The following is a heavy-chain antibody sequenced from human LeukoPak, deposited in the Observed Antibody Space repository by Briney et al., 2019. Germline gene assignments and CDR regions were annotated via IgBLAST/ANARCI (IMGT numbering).Heavy chain of an antibody. CDR1: GFTFSSYA. D-gene: IGHD2-15*01. Sequence: QTGGSLRLSCAASGFTFSSYAMSWVRQAPGKGLEWVSAISGSGGSTYYADSVKGRFTISRDNSKNTLYLQMNSLRAEDTAVYYCAKGSAAHPYHNWFDPWGQGTLVTGSS. J-gene: IGHJ5*02. CDR2: ISGSGGST. V-gene: IGHV3-23*01. CDR3: AKGSAAHPYHNWFDP.